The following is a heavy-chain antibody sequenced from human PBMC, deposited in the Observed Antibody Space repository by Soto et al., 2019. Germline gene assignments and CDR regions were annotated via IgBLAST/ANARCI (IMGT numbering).Heavy chain of an antibody. CDR2: IYYSGST. CDR3: ARGSYYYDSSGYYHY. Sequence: SETLSLTCTVSGGSISSGDYYWSWIRQPPGKGLEWIGYIYYSGSTYYNPSLKSRVTISVDTSKNQFSLKLSSVTAADTAVCYCARGSYYYDSSGYYHYWGHGTLVTVSS. CDR1: GGSISSGDYY. V-gene: IGHV4-30-4*01. D-gene: IGHD3-22*01. J-gene: IGHJ4*01.